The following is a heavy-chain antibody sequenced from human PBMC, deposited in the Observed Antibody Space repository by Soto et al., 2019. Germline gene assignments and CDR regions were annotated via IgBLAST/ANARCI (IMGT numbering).Heavy chain of an antibody. J-gene: IGHJ4*02. CDR2: ISYDGSNK. CDR1: GFTFSSYA. D-gene: IGHD3-3*01. Sequence: QTGGSLRLSCAASGFTFSSYAMHWVRQAPGKGLEWVAVISYDGSNKYYADSVKGRFTISRDNSKNTLYLQMNSLRAEDTAVYYCARVLEWSWSPADYWGQGTLVTVSS. V-gene: IGHV3-30-3*01. CDR3: ARVLEWSWSPADY.